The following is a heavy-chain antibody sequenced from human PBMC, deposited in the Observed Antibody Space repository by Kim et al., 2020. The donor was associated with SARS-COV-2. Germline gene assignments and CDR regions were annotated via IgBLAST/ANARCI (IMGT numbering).Heavy chain of an antibody. CDR2: STK. D-gene: IGHD3-3*01. Sequence: STKYDADSVQGRFTLSRDNAKNSLYQQRNSLRAEDTAIYYCALRFSAFDIWGQGTMVTVSS. CDR3: ALRFSAFDI. V-gene: IGHV3-11*04. J-gene: IGHJ3*02.